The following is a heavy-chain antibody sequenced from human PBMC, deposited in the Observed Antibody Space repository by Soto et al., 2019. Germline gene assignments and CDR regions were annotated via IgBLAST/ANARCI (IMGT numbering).Heavy chain of an antibody. CDR1: GGSISSYY. CDR3: ARAGSSWYAHWFDP. CDR2: IYYSGST. J-gene: IGHJ5*02. Sequence: SETLSLTCTVSGGSISSYYWSWIRQPPGKGLEWIGYIYYSGSTNSNPSLKSRVTISVDTSKNQFSLKLSSVTAADTAVYYCARAGSSWYAHWFDPWGQGTLVTVSS. V-gene: IGHV4-59*01. D-gene: IGHD6-13*01.